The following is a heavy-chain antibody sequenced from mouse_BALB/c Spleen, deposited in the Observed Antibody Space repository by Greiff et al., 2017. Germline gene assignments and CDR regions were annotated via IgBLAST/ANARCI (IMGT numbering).Heavy chain of an antibody. CDR2: INPSNGGT. CDR1: GYTFTSYY. CDR3: ARTFTTATDWYFDV. V-gene: IGHV1-53*01. J-gene: IGHJ1*01. D-gene: IGHD1-2*01. Sequence: QVQLQQSGAGLVKPGASVKLSCKASGYTFTSYYMYWVKQRPGQGLEWIGEINPSNGGTNFNEKFKSKATLTADKSSSTAYMQLSSLTSENSAVYFCARTFTTATDWYFDVWGAGTTVTVSS.